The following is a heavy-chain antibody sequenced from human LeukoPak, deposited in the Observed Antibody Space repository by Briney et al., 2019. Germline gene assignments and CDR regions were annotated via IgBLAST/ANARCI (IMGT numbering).Heavy chain of an antibody. J-gene: IGHJ5*02. V-gene: IGHV3-7*01. CDR1: GFTFSSYW. D-gene: IGHD4-11*01. CDR2: IKQDGSEK. CDR3: ARDADYSNYRNWFDP. Sequence: GGSLRLSCAASGFTFSSYWMSWVRQAPGKGLEWVANIKQDGSEKYYVDSVKGRFTISGDNAKNSLYLQMNSLRAEDTAVYYCARDADYSNYRNWFDPWGQGTLVTVSS.